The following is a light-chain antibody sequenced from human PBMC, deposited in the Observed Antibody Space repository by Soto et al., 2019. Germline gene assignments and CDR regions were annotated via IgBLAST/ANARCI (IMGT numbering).Light chain of an antibody. CDR1: ESINSN. Sequence: EAVLTQSPAILSVSPGDRGSLSCRASESINSNLAWYQQKPGQPPRLLIYAASTRATDIPARFSGSGSETEFTLTINSLQSEDFAVYYCQQYNFWPRTFGQGTKVEIK. CDR2: AAS. V-gene: IGKV3D-15*01. CDR3: QQYNFWPRT. J-gene: IGKJ1*01.